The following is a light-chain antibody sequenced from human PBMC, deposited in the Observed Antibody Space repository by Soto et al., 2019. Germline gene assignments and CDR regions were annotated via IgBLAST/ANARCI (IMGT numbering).Light chain of an antibody. V-gene: IGLV2-14*01. Sequence: QSALTQPASVSGSPGQSITLSCTGTSSDIGGYDYVSWYQRHPGKAPKLIIYDVNNRPSGVTHRFSGSKSGNTAPLTISGLQDEADADYCCTAYAGGSSHVVFGGGTKLTVL. CDR2: DVN. CDR1: SSDIGGYDY. CDR3: TAYAGGSSHVV. J-gene: IGLJ2*01.